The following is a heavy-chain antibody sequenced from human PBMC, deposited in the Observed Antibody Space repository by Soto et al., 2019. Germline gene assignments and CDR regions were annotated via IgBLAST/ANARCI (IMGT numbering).Heavy chain of an antibody. CDR1: GGSISSGGYY. J-gene: IGHJ4*02. Sequence: QVQLQESGPGLVKPSQTLSLTCTVSGGSISSGGYYWSWIRQHPGKGLEWIGYIYYSGSTYYSPSLKSRVTISVDTSKNQFSLKLSSVTAADTAVYYCVRERHDYYDSSGYLDYWGQGTLVTVSS. CDR3: VRERHDYYDSSGYLDY. V-gene: IGHV4-31*03. CDR2: IYYSGST. D-gene: IGHD3-22*01.